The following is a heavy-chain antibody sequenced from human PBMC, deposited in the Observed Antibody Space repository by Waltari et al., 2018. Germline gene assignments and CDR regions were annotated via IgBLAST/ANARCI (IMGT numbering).Heavy chain of an antibody. CDR1: GFLFSSYW. Sequence: EVQLVESGGGSVQPGGSLRRSCTGSGFLFSSYWIPWVRQGPGEGLVCVSRINGDGSSTTYADSVQGRFTTTRDNAKSTLYLEMNSLKSEDTGVYYCAREENYDFAMDVWGQGTTVTVSS. V-gene: IGHV3-74*01. CDR3: AREENYDFAMDV. CDR2: INGDGSST. D-gene: IGHD1-7*01. J-gene: IGHJ6*02.